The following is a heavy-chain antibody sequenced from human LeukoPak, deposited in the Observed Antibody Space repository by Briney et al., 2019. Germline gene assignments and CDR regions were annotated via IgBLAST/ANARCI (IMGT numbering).Heavy chain of an antibody. V-gene: IGHV3-23*01. J-gene: IGHJ4*02. CDR2: ISASGGST. D-gene: IGHD2/OR15-2a*01. Sequence: GGSLRLSCAASGFTFSSYAMSWVRQAPKKGLEWVSVISASGGSTNYADSVKGRFTISRDNSKNTLYLQMNSLRAEDTAVYYCAKDSAKKYDDYWGQGTLVTVSS. CDR3: AKDSAKKYDDY. CDR1: GFTFSSYA.